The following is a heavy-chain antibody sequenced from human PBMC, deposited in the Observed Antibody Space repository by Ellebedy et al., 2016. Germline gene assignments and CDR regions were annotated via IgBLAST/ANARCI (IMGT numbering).Heavy chain of an antibody. CDR2: ITGSGDRT. CDR3: AKCRHINGCLLDY. V-gene: IGHV3-23*01. J-gene: IGHJ4*02. D-gene: IGHD6-19*01. CDR1: GFTFSTSA. Sequence: GGSLRLSCEASGFTFSTSAMSWVRQAPGKGPEWVSTITGSGDRTNYADSVKGRFTISRDSSKNTLYLDMDSLRAEDTAIYYCAKCRHINGCLLDYWGQGTLVTVSS.